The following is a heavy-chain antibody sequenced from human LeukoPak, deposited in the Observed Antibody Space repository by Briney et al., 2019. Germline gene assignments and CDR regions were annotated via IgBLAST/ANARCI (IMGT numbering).Heavy chain of an antibody. J-gene: IGHJ5*02. CDR2: INPNSGGT. Sequence: ASVKVSCKASGYTFTGYYMHWVRQAPGQGLEWMGWINPNSGGTNYAQKFQGRVTMTRDTSISTAYMELSRLRSDDTAVYYCARVKYYSLLGFGPWGQGTLVTVSS. CDR1: GYTFTGYY. CDR3: ARVKYYSLLGFGP. V-gene: IGHV1-2*02. D-gene: IGHD3-10*01.